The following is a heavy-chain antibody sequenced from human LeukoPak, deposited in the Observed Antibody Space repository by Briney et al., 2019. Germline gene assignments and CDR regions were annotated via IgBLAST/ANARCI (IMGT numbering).Heavy chain of an antibody. CDR3: ARDGPGYKGDY. CDR1: GFTFSSYG. D-gene: IGHD5-18*01. V-gene: IGHV3-21*01. J-gene: IGHJ4*02. CDR2: ITSSSSYI. Sequence: GGSLRLSCAASGFTFSSYGMHWVRQAPGKGLEWVSSITSSSSYIYYADSMKGRFTISRGNATNPLYLQMNSLRAEDAAVYYCARDGPGYKGDYWGQGTLVTVSS.